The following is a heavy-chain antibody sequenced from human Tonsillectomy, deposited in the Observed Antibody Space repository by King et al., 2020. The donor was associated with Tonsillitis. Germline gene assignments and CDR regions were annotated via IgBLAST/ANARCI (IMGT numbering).Heavy chain of an antibody. D-gene: IGHD2-2*01. CDR2: IRGRGGST. J-gene: IGHJ4*02. Sequence: AQLVQSGGGLVQPGGSLRLSCAASGFTCSSYAMSWVRQAPGKGLEWVSAIRGRGGSTYYAGSVKGRFTISRDNSKNTLYLQMNSLRAEDTAVYYCAKESDVVVPAAMGDFDYWGQGTLVTVSS. CDR1: GFTCSSYA. V-gene: IGHV3-23*04. CDR3: AKESDVVVPAAMGDFDY.